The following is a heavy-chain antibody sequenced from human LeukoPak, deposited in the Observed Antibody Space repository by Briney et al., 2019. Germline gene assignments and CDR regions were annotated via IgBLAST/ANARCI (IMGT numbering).Heavy chain of an antibody. J-gene: IGHJ4*02. D-gene: IGHD3-10*01. V-gene: IGHV4-38-2*02. CDR1: GYSISSGYY. CDR2: IYHSGST. CDR3: ARLGSTVDH. Sequence: SETLSLTCTVSGYSISSGYYWGWIRQPPGKGLEWIGSIYHSGSTYYNPSLKSRVTISVDTSKNQFSLKLSSVTAADTAVYYCARLGSTVDHWGQGALVTVSS.